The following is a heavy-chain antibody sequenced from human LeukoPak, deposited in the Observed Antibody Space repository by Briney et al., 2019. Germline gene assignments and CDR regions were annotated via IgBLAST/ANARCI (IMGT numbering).Heavy chain of an antibody. J-gene: IGHJ4*02. D-gene: IGHD6-19*01. CDR1: GFIFNNYA. Sequence: GGSLRLSCAGSGFIFNNYAMHWVRQPPGKGLEWVSGISWNSGSIDYADSVEGRFTISRDNAKNSLYLQMNSLRVEDTAFYYCAKDNRRHYTSGPNPDSLHWGQGALVTVSS. CDR3: AKDNRRHYTSGPNPDSLH. CDR2: ISWNSGSI. V-gene: IGHV3-9*01.